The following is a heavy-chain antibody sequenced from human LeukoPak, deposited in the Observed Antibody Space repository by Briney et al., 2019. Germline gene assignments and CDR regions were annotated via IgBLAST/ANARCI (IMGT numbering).Heavy chain of an antibody. Sequence: SETLSLTCSVSGGSISSYYWSWIRQPPGKGLEWIGYIYYSGSTNYNPSLKSRVTISVDTSKNQFSLKLSSVTAADTAVYYCARHLYNWSGTDAFYIWGQGTMVTVSS. D-gene: IGHD1-1*01. CDR3: ARHLYNWSGTDAFYI. J-gene: IGHJ3*02. V-gene: IGHV4-59*08. CDR2: IYYSGST. CDR1: GGSISSYY.